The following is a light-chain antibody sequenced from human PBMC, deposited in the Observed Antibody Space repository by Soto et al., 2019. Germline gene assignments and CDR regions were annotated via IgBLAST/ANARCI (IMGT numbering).Light chain of an antibody. V-gene: IGKV3-20*01. Sequence: EIVLTQSPGTLSLSPGERATLSCRASQSVSSSYLAWYQQKPGQAPRLLIYGASSRATGIPDRFSGSASGTDFNLTISRLKPKDFAVYYHQQDGSSPQTFGEGTKVEIK. CDR1: QSVSSSY. CDR2: GAS. CDR3: QQDGSSPQT. J-gene: IGKJ1*01.